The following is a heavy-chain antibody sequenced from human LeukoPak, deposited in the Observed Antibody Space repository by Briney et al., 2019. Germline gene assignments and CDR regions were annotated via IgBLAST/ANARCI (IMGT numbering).Heavy chain of an antibody. D-gene: IGHD2-21*02. V-gene: IGHV3-30*02. CDR1: GFTFSSYG. Sequence: GGSLRLSCAASGFTFSSYGMHWVRQAPGKGLEWVAFIRYDGSNKYYADSVKGRFTISRDNSKNTLYMQMNSLRPEDTAVYYCARKGLPDYWGQGTMVTVSS. CDR3: ARKGLPDY. CDR2: IRYDGSNK. J-gene: IGHJ4*02.